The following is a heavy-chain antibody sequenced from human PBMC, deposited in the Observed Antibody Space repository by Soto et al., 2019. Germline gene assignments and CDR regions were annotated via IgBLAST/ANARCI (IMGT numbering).Heavy chain of an antibody. V-gene: IGHV1-3*01. CDR2: INAGKGNT. Sequence: ASVKVSCKASGYTFTSYAMHWVRQAPGQRLEWMGWINAGKGNTKYSQKFQGRVTLTRDTSASTAYMELSSLSPEDTAVYYCARAGDDCSTTSCYMIDYWGQGTLVTVSS. CDR1: GYTFTSYA. CDR3: ARAGDDCSTTSCYMIDY. D-gene: IGHD2-2*01. J-gene: IGHJ4*02.